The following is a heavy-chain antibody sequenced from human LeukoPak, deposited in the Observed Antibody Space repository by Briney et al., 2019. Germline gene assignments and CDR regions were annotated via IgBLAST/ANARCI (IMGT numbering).Heavy chain of an antibody. CDR3: ARGDDYGDYRFDY. J-gene: IGHJ4*02. V-gene: IGHV1-2*02. D-gene: IGHD4-17*01. Sequence: ASVKVSCKASGYTFTDYYMHWVRQAPGQGLEWMGWISPNSGGANYAQKFQGRVTMTRDTSISTAYMELSRLRSDDTAVYYCARGDDYGDYRFDYWGQGTLVTVSS. CDR1: GYTFTDYY. CDR2: ISPNSGGA.